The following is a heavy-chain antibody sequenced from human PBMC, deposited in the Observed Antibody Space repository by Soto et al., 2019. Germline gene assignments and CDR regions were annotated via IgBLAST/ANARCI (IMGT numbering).Heavy chain of an antibody. V-gene: IGHV4-59*01. D-gene: IGHD6-19*01. J-gene: IGHJ4*02. CDR1: GGSISSYY. CDR2: IYYSGST. Sequence: VSLTCTVSGGSISSYYWSWIRQPPGKGLEWIGYIYYSGSTNYNPSLKSRVTISVDTSKNQFSLKLSSVTAADTAVYYCARGRLGAVPGNIDYWGQGTLVRVSS. CDR3: ARGRLGAVPGNIDY.